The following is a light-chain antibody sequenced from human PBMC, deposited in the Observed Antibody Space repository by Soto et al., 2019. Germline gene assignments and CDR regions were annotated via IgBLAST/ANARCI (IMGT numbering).Light chain of an antibody. Sequence: QSALTQPASVSGSPGQSITISCTGTSSDVGGYNYVSWYQQHPGKAPKLMIYEVSNRPSGVSNRFSGSKSGNTASLTISGLQTEDEADYYCTSYTGSTTHVIFGGGTNLTVL. CDR2: EVS. V-gene: IGLV2-14*01. CDR1: SSDVGGYNY. CDR3: TSYTGSTTHVI. J-gene: IGLJ2*01.